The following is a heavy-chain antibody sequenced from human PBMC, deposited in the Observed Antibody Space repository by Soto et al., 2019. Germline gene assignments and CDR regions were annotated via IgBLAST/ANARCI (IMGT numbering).Heavy chain of an antibody. J-gene: IGHJ5*02. CDR3: STVVYHGSTSLDP. V-gene: IGHV3-15*01. CDR2: IKTKTDGGII. D-gene: IGHD3-22*01. CDR1: GFTFSNAW. Sequence: GGSLRLSCAASGFTFSNAWMSWVRQAPGKGLEWIGRIKTKTDGGIIDYAAPVKGRFTISRDDSKNTLFLQMNNLRTDDTAVYYCSTVVYHGSTSLDPWGQGTLVTVSS.